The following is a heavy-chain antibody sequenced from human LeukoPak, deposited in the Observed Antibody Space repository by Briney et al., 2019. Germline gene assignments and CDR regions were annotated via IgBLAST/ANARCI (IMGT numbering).Heavy chain of an antibody. D-gene: IGHD5-24*01. Sequence: GASVKVSCKASGYTFTSYDINWVRQATGQGLEWMGWMNPNSGNTGYAQKFQGRVTITRNTSISTAYMELSSLRSEDTAVYYCARPKSGWAWAVSRDGYNSNAFDIWGQGTMVTVSS. J-gene: IGHJ3*02. CDR2: MNPNSGNT. CDR3: ARPKSGWAWAVSRDGYNSNAFDI. V-gene: IGHV1-8*03. CDR1: GYTFTSYD.